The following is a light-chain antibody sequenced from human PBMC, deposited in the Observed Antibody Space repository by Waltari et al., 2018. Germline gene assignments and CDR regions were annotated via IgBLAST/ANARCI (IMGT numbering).Light chain of an antibody. CDR1: RRTVGVYNF. V-gene: IGLV2-8*01. CDR2: EVN. Sequence: QSVLTQPPPASPSLGPSVTISCTRARRTVGVYNFVSWYPHHPGKAPKLIIYEVNKRPAGGPDRLSGSKSGNTASRTVAGLLAEDEADYYCTSYAGKNILVFGGGTNLTVL. J-gene: IGLJ3*02. CDR3: TSYAGKNILV.